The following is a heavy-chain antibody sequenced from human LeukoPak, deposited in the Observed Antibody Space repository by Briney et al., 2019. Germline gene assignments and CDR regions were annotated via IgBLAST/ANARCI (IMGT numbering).Heavy chain of an antibody. J-gene: IGHJ4*02. D-gene: IGHD3-3*01. Sequence: ASVKVSCKVSGYTLTELSMHWVRQAPGKGLEWMGGFDPEDGETIYAQKFQGRVTMTEVTSTGTAYMELSSLRSEDTAVYYCATGTKGLRFLEWLHTFDYWGQGTLVTVSS. CDR1: GYTLTELS. CDR2: FDPEDGET. V-gene: IGHV1-24*01. CDR3: ATGTKGLRFLEWLHTFDY.